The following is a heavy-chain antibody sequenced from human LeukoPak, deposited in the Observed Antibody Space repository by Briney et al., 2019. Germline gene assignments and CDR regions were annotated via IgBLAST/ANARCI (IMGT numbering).Heavy chain of an antibody. CDR2: IYSGGST. J-gene: IGHJ4*02. CDR3: ARDPPYYYDSSGYPHFN. V-gene: IGHV3-66*01. D-gene: IGHD3-22*01. CDR1: GFTFSSYA. Sequence: GGSLRLSCAASGFTFSSYAMSWVRQAPGKGLEWVSVIYSGGSTYYADSVKGRFTISRDNSKNTLYLQMNSLRAEDTAVYYCARDPPYYYDSSGYPHFNWGQGTLVTVSS.